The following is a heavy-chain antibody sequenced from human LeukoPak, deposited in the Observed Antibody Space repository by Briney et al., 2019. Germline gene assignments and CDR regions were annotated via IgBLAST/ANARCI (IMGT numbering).Heavy chain of an antibody. J-gene: IGHJ5*02. D-gene: IGHD2-21*01. CDR3: ARLAYCGGDCYEGGWFDP. CDR1: VRTFTSYA. V-gene: IGHV1-69*01. CDR2: MIPIFGTA. Sequence: GSSVNVSSKASVRTFTSYAISWARQAPGQGLEWMGGMIPIFGTANYAQKFQGRVSITADESTSTAYMKLSSLRSEDTAVYYCARLAYCGGDCYEGGWFDPWGQGTLVTVSS.